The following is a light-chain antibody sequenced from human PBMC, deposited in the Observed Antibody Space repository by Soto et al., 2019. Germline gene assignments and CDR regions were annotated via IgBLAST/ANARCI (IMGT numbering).Light chain of an antibody. CDR1: QSISSY. CDR3: QQSYNTLWT. J-gene: IGKJ1*01. CDR2: AAT. V-gene: IGKV1-39*01. Sequence: EILLTQAGPSLSASVGRANPIXSRASQSISSYLNWYHQKTGKAPRRLIYAATNLQSGVPSRFSGSGSGTDFTLTINSLQPEDFATYYCQQSYNTLWTFGQGTKVDI.